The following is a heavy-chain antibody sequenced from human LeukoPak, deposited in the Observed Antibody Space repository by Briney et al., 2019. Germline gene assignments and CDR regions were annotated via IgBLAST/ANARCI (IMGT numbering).Heavy chain of an antibody. D-gene: IGHD6-19*01. Sequence: ASVKVSCRASGYTFTSYGISWVRQAPGQGLEWMGWISAYNGNTNYAQKLQGRVTMTTDTSTSTAYMELRSLRSDDTAVYYCAGLSSGPPSDYYYYMDVWGKGTTVTVSS. CDR3: AGLSSGPPSDYYYYMDV. CDR2: ISAYNGNT. J-gene: IGHJ6*03. CDR1: GYTFTSYG. V-gene: IGHV1-18*01.